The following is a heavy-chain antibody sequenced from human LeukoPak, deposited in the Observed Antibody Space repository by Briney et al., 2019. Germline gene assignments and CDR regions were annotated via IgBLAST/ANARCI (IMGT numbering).Heavy chain of an antibody. CDR2: ILYDGSNT. V-gene: IGHV3-30*18. J-gene: IGHJ5*01. D-gene: IGHD5-24*01. CDR3: AKDAEMATIPDS. Sequence: GGSLRLSCVASGFTFRNYGMHWVRQAPGKGLELVAAILYDGSNTHYADSVKGQFTISRDYSKNTLYLQMNSLRAEDTAVYHCAKDAEMATIPDSWGQGTLVIVSS. CDR1: GFTFRNYG.